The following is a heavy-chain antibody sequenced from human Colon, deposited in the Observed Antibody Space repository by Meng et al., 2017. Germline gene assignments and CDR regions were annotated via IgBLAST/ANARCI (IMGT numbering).Heavy chain of an antibody. CDR1: GGSCSDYY. Sequence: GQLRQWGAGLLKPSETLSRTCLVYGGSCSDYYLTWIRQPPGKGLEWVGEIHPSGSTYYSPSLQSRVTITLDTSKNQFSLTLSSMTAADTAVYYCARGVDWAKSGNFWGQGTLVTVSS. CDR3: ARGVDWAKSGNF. V-gene: IGHV4-34*01. D-gene: IGHD3-9*01. J-gene: IGHJ4*02. CDR2: IHPSGST.